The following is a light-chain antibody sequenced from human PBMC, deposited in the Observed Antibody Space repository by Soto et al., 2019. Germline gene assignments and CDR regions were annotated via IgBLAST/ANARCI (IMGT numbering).Light chain of an antibody. J-gene: IGKJ1*01. CDR2: DAF. CDR3: QQYGDSPRT. CDR1: QSVSRNY. V-gene: IGKV3-20*01. Sequence: EIVLTQSPGTLSLSPGERVTLSCRASQSVSRNYLAWYQQRPGQAPRLLIYDAFNRATGIPDRFSGRGSGTDFTLTISRLEPEDFAVYYCQQYGDSPRTFGQGTKVDTK.